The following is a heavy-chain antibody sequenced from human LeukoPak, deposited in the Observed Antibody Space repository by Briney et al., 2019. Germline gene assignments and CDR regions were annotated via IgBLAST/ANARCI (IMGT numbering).Heavy chain of an antibody. J-gene: IGHJ4*02. CDR1: GFTFSSYS. CDR3: ARDYYGSGSLFDY. Sequence: GGSLRLSCAASGFTFSSYSMDWVRQAPGKGLEWVSSISSSSSYIYYADSVKGRFTISRDNAKNSLYLQMNSLRAEDTAVYYCARDYYGSGSLFDYWGQGTLVTVSS. V-gene: IGHV3-21*01. D-gene: IGHD3-10*01. CDR2: ISSSSSYI.